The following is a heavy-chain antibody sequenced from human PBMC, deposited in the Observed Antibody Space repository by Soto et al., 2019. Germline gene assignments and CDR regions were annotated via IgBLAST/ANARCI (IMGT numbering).Heavy chain of an antibody. CDR3: ATAATDVDT. CDR1: GGTFSSYA. J-gene: IGHJ5*02. Sequence: ASVKVSCKASGGTFSSYAISWVRQAPGQGLEWMGGIIPIFGTANYAQKLQGRVTMTTDTSTSTADMELRSLRSDDTAVYYCATAATDVDTWGQGTVVTVSS. V-gene: IGHV1-69*05. CDR2: IIPIFGTA.